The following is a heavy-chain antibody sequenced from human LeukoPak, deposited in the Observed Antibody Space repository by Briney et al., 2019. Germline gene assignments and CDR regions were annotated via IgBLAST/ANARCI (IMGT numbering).Heavy chain of an antibody. Sequence: SDTLSLTCTVSGGSISSSSYYWSWIRQPPGKGLEWIGEINHSGSTNYNPSLKSRVTISVDTSKNQFSLKLSSVTAADTAVYYCARSYYYGSGSYCYWGQGTLVTVSS. D-gene: IGHD3-10*01. CDR3: ARSYYYGSGSYCY. V-gene: IGHV4-39*07. J-gene: IGHJ4*02. CDR1: GGSISSSSYY. CDR2: INHSGST.